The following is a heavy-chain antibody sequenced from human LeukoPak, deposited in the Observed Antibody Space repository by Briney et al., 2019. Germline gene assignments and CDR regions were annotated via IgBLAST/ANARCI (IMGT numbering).Heavy chain of an antibody. CDR1: GGTFSSYA. J-gene: IGHJ4*02. CDR3: ARLPHHYDFWSGYSYYLDY. CDR2: IIPIFGTA. V-gene: IGHV1-69*13. Sequence: SVKVSCKASGGTFSSYAISWVRQAPGQGLEWMGGIIPIFGTANYAQKFQGRVTITADESTSTAYMELSSLRSEDTAVYYCARLPHHYDFWSGYSYYLDYWGQGTLVTVSS. D-gene: IGHD3-3*01.